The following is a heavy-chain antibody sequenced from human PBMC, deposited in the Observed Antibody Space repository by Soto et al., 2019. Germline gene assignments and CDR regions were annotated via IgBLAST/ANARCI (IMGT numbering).Heavy chain of an antibody. V-gene: IGHV4-39*01. CDR3: ARLSALLWFGDDY. J-gene: IGHJ4*02. Sequence: QLQLQESGPGLVKPSETLSLTCTVSGGSISSSSYYWGWIRQPPGKGLEWIGSIYYSGSTYYNPSLKSRVTISVDTSKNQFSLKLSSVTAADTAVYYCARLSALLWFGDDYWGQGTLVTVSS. CDR2: IYYSGST. CDR1: GGSISSSSYY. D-gene: IGHD3-10*01.